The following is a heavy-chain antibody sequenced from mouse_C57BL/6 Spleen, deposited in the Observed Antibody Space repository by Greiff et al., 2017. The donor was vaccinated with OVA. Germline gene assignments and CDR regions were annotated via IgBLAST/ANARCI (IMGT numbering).Heavy chain of an antibody. CDR2: IYPSDSET. D-gene: IGHD1-1*01. CDR3: ARRRDYYGCGY. Sequence: QVQLQQPGAELVRPGSSVKLSCKASGYTFTSYWMDWVKQRPGQGLEWIGNIYPSDSETHYNQKFKDKATLTVDKSSSTAYMQLSSLTSEDSAVYYCARRRDYYGCGYWGKGTTLTVST. J-gene: IGHJ2*01. V-gene: IGHV1-61*01. CDR1: GYTFTSYW.